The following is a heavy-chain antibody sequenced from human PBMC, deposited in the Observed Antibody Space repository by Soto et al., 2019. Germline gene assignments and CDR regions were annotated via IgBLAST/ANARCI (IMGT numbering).Heavy chain of an antibody. J-gene: IGHJ6*03. CDR1: GYTFTSHG. Sequence: QVQLVQSGAEVKKPGASLKVSCKASGYTFTSHGISWVRQAPGQGLEWMGWISANNGDTNYAQKFQGRVTVTTDTSKRTGYMELRSLRSEDTAVYYCARMVRGSNIDYYHYMDVWGKGTTVTVSS. V-gene: IGHV1-18*01. D-gene: IGHD3-10*01. CDR3: ARMVRGSNIDYYHYMDV. CDR2: ISANNGDT.